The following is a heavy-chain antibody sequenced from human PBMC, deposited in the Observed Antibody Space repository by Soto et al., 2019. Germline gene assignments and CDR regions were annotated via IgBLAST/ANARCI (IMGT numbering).Heavy chain of an antibody. CDR2: ISYDGSNK. J-gene: IGHJ4*02. D-gene: IGHD3-10*01. CDR1: GFTFSSYG. Sequence: QVQLVESGGGVVQPGRSLRLSCAASGFTFSSYGMHWVRQAPGKGLEWVAVISYDGSNKYYADSVKGRFTIPGDNSKNTLYLQMNSLRAEDTAVYYCAPWFGAFDYWGQGTLVTVS. CDR3: APWFGAFDY. V-gene: IGHV3-30*03.